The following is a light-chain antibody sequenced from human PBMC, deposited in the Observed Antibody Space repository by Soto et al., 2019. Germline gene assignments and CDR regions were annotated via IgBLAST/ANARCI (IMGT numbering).Light chain of an antibody. CDR2: EVN. J-gene: IGLJ1*01. CDR1: SSDVGGSDH. Sequence: QSALTQPASVSGSPGQSVTISCTGASSDVGGSDHVSWYQQHPGKAPKLILYEVNNRPSGVSNRFSGSKSGNTASLIISGLQADDEAAYFCSSYSTTNTLVFGSGTKVTVL. CDR3: SSYSTTNTLV. V-gene: IGLV2-14*03.